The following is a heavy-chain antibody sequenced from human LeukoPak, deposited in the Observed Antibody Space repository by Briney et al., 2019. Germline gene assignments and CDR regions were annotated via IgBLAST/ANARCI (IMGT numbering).Heavy chain of an antibody. Sequence: GGSLRLSCAASGFTFSSYSMNWVRQAPGKGLEWVSSISSSSSYIYYADSVKGRFTISRDNAKNSLYPQMNSLRAEDTAVYYCARHYYDSSGYPDYWGQGTLVTVSS. J-gene: IGHJ4*02. CDR1: GFTFSSYS. D-gene: IGHD3-22*01. V-gene: IGHV3-21*01. CDR3: ARHYYDSSGYPDY. CDR2: ISSSSSYI.